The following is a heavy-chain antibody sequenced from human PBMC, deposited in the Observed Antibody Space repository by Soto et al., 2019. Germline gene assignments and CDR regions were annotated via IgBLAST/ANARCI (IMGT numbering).Heavy chain of an antibody. J-gene: IGHJ5*02. CDR2: ISGSGGST. Sequence: GALIVNCASFDCLLSIYAMGWVRQAPGKGLEPASAISGSGGSTYYADSVKGRFTISRDNSKNTLYLQMNSLRAEDTAVYYCAKDGNPIPYLTGYSRVGWFDPWGQGTIVTVS. CDR3: AKDGNPIPYLTGYSRVGWFDP. V-gene: IGHV3-23*01. CDR1: DCLLSIYA. D-gene: IGHD3-9*01.